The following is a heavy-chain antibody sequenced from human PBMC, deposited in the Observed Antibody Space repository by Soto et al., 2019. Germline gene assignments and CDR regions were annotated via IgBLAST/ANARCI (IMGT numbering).Heavy chain of an antibody. Sequence: QVQLVESGGGVVQPGRSLTLSCVASGFTLSNYGMHWVRQAPGKGLEWVAVIWYDGTATYSADSVKGRFSISRDNAKNELFLQLSSLRAEDTDVYYCARKVGSSGSSRWFDTWGQGTLVTVSS. CDR2: IWYDGTAT. CDR3: ARKVGSSGSSRWFDT. CDR1: GFTLSNYG. D-gene: IGHD3-10*01. V-gene: IGHV3-33*01. J-gene: IGHJ5*02.